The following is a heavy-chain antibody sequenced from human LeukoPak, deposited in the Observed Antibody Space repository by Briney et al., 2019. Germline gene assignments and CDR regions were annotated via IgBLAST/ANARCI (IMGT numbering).Heavy chain of an antibody. V-gene: IGHV3-30*04. J-gene: IGHJ4*02. D-gene: IGHD6-19*01. CDR3: ARGGSASPIDY. CDR2: IS. CDR1: GFTFSNYA. Sequence: GGSLRLSCAASGFTFSNYAMHWVRQAPGMGLEWVAVISYADSVEGRFTISRDNSNNTLYLHVNSLRPEDTAVYYCARGGSASPIDYWGQGTLVTVSS.